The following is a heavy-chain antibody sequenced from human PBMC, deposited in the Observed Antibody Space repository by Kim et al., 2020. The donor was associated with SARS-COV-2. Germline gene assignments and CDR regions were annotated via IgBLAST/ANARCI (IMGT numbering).Heavy chain of an antibody. J-gene: IGHJ5*02. CDR1: GFTFSSYS. V-gene: IGHV3-21*04. Sequence: GGSLRLSCAASGFTFSSYSMNWVRPAPGKGLEWVSSISSSSSYIYYADSVKGRFTISRDNAKNSLYLQMNTLRAEDTAVYSCARDRVLGPWAPGTLVTAS. D-gene: IGHD2-8*01. CDR3: ARDRVLGP. CDR2: ISSSSSYI.